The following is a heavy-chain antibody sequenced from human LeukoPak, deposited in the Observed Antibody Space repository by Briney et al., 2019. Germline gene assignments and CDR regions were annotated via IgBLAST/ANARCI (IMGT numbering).Heavy chain of an antibody. J-gene: IGHJ4*02. CDR3: ARTSGRQLVLFDY. V-gene: IGHV5-51*01. CDR2: IYPGDSDT. CDR1: GYSFTSYW. D-gene: IGHD6-13*01. Sequence: GESLKISCKGSGYSFTSYWIGWVRQMPGKGLERMGIIYPGDSDTRYSPSFQGQVTISADKSISTAYLQWSSLKASGTAMYYCARTSGRQLVLFDYWGQGTLVTVSS.